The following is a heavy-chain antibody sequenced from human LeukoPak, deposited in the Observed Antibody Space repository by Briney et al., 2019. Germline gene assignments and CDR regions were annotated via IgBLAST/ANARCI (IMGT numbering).Heavy chain of an antibody. CDR2: INSSGSTI. CDR3: ARGDLDYYDSSGYPNWFDP. D-gene: IGHD3-22*01. CDR1: GFTFSSYE. Sequence: GGSLRLSCAASGFTFSSYEMNWVRQAPGEGLEWVSYINSSGSTIYYADSVKGRFTISRDNAKNSLYLQMNSLRAEDTDAYYRARGDLDYYDSSGYPNWFDPWGQGTLVTVSS. J-gene: IGHJ5*02. V-gene: IGHV3-48*03.